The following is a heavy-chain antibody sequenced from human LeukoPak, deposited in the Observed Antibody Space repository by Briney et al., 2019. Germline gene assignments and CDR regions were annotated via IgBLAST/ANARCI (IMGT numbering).Heavy chain of an antibody. CDR1: GYSISSGYY. CDR2: IYHSGST. J-gene: IGHJ4*02. Sequence: SETLSLTCAVSGYSISSGYYWGWIRQPPGKGLEWIGSIYHSGSTYYNPSLESRVTISVDTSKNQFSLKLSSVTAADTAVYYCARYGSGSYSTFDYWGQGTLVTVSS. CDR3: ARYGSGSYSTFDY. D-gene: IGHD3-10*01. V-gene: IGHV4-38-2*01.